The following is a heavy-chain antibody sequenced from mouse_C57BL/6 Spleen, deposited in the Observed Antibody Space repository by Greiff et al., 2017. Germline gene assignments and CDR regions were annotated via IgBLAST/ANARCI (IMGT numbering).Heavy chain of an antibody. D-gene: IGHD2-3*01. CDR3: ARGIYDGYYGNAMDY. CDR2: IDPSDSYT. J-gene: IGHJ4*01. CDR1: GYTFTSYW. Sequence: VQLQQPGAELVRPGTSVKLSCKASGYTFTSYWMHWVKQRPGQGLEWIGVIDPSDSYTNYNQKFKGKATLTVDTSSSTAYMQLSSLTSEDSAVYYCARGIYDGYYGNAMDYWGQGTSVTVSS. V-gene: IGHV1-59*01.